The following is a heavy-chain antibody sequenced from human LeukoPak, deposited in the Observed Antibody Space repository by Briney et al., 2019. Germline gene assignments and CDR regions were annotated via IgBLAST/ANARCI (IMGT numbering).Heavy chain of an antibody. Sequence: LGASVKVSCKASGYTFTGYYMHWVRQAPGQGLEWMGWINPNSGGTNYAQKFQGRVTMTRDTSISTAYMELSRLRSDDTAVYYCARVPDYSDSSGYYNFDYWGQGTLVTVSS. J-gene: IGHJ4*02. V-gene: IGHV1-2*03. D-gene: IGHD3-22*01. CDR1: GYTFTGYY. CDR3: ARVPDYSDSSGYYNFDY. CDR2: INPNSGGT.